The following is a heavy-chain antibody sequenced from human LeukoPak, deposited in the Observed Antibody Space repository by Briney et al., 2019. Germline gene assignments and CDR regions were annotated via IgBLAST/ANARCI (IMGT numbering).Heavy chain of an antibody. CDR2: INSIDGDGSST. CDR3: ARGLSIAVASGMDV. V-gene: IGHV3-74*01. D-gene: IGHD6-19*01. J-gene: IGHJ6*02. Sequence: GGSLRLSCAASGLTFSTYWMHWVRQAPGKGLVWVSRINSIDGDGSSTSYVDSVKGRFTISRDNAKNTVYLQMNSPRAEDTAVYYCARGLSIAVASGMDVWGQGTTVTVSS. CDR1: GLTFSTYW.